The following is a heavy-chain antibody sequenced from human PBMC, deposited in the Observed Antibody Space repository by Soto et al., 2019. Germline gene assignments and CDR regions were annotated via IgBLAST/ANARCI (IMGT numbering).Heavy chain of an antibody. CDR3: ASHYGDNGWFDP. D-gene: IGHD4-17*01. Sequence: PGGSLRLSCAASGFTFSAYNMNWFRQPPGKGLEWVSSITSSSSSIYYADSLKGRFTISRDNAKNSLYLQMNSLRAEDTAVYYCASHYGDNGWFDPWGQGTLVTVSS. CDR2: ITSSSSSI. J-gene: IGHJ5*02. V-gene: IGHV3-21*06. CDR1: GFTFSAYN.